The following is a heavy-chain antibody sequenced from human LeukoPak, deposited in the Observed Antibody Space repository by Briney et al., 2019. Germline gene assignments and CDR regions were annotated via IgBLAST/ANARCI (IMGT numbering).Heavy chain of an antibody. D-gene: IGHD2-21*01. Sequence: SGTLSLTCSVSGGSISFSNSYWGWIRQPPGKGLEWIGSIYYSGSDYYSPSLKSRATLSVDTSANQFSLRLTSLTAADTAVYYSARHKFAGARLRVGYFDPWGQGTLVTVSS. CDR3: ARHKFAGARLRVGYFDP. J-gene: IGHJ5*02. CDR1: GGSISFSNSY. V-gene: IGHV4-39*07. CDR2: IYYSGSD.